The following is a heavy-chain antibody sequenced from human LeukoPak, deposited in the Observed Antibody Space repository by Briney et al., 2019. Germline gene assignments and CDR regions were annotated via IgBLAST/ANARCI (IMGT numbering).Heavy chain of an antibody. V-gene: IGHV3-48*03. CDR2: ISSSGSPI. D-gene: IGHD1-26*01. CDR3: AGGPQYGGSFVH. J-gene: IGHJ4*02. Sequence: PGGSLRLSCATSGFIFSSYEMAWVRQAPGMGLEFVSYISSSGSPIIYGDAVKGRFTISRDNSKDSVYLQMGSLRAEDTALYFCAGGPQYGGSFVHWGQGTLVTVSS. CDR1: GFIFSSYE.